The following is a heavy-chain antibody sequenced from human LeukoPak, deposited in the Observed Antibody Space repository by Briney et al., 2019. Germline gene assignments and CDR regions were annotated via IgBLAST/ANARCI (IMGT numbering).Heavy chain of an antibody. CDR1: GGSFSGYY. CDR3: ARGLEIVVVAATDYYLDY. V-gene: IGHV4-34*01. CDR2: INPSGST. Sequence: SESLSLTCAVYGGSFSGYYWSWIRQPPGKGLEWIGEINPSGSTNYSPSLKHRLTISVDTSYNQSSLQQSSVTAAYTAVYYCARGLEIVVVAATDYYLDYWLQPSLVAVCS. D-gene: IGHD2-2*03. J-gene: IGHJ4*02.